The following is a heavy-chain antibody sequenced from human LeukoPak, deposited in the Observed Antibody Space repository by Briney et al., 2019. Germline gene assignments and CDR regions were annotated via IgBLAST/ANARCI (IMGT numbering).Heavy chain of an antibody. J-gene: IGHJ6*02. CDR2: IKSKTDGGTT. V-gene: IGHV3-15*07. CDR1: GFTFSNAW. D-gene: IGHD5-24*01. CDR3: TTESMATISMRYYYYGMDV. Sequence: PGGSPRLSCAASGFTFSNAWMNWVRQAPGKGLEWVGRIKSKTDGGTTDYAAPVKGRFTISRDDSKNTLYLQMNSLKTEDTAVYYCTTESMATISMRYYYYGMDVWGQGTTVTVSS.